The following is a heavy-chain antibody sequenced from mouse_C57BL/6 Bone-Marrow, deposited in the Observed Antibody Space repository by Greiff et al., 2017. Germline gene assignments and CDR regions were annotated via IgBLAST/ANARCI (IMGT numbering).Heavy chain of an antibody. Sequence: QVQLQQSGAELARPGASVTLSCKASGYTFTSYGISWVKQRTGQGLEWIGEIYPRSGNTYYNEKFKGKATLTADKSSSTAYMELRSLTSEDSAVYFCARWGWSYYAMDYWGQGTSVTVSS. J-gene: IGHJ4*01. V-gene: IGHV1-81*01. D-gene: IGHD2-3*01. CDR1: GYTFTSYG. CDR3: ARWGWSYYAMDY. CDR2: IYPRSGNT.